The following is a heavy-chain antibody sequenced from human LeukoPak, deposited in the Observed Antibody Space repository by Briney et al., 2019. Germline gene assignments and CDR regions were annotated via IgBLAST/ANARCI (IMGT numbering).Heavy chain of an antibody. D-gene: IGHD3-10*01. CDR3: AREGSEVLLWFGESHDAFDI. Sequence: SETLSLTCTVSGGSISSYYWSWIRQPPGKGLEWIGYIYYSGSTNYNPSLKSRVTISVDTSKNQFSLKLSSVTAADTAVYYCAREGSEVLLWFGESHDAFDIWGQETMVTVSS. J-gene: IGHJ3*02. V-gene: IGHV4-59*01. CDR2: IYYSGST. CDR1: GGSISSYY.